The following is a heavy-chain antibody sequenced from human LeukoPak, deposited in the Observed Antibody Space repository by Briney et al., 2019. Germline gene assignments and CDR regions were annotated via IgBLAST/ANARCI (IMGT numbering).Heavy chain of an antibody. CDR1: GFTFKNDP. D-gene: IGHD1-14*01. V-gene: IGHV3-48*03. Sequence: SGGSLRLSCAASGFTFKNDPMNWVRQAPGKGLEWVSHISSSGRLMQYADSVKGRFTITRDNAQNFMSLQMNSLKPEDTAVYYCARDTNNGLDVWGRGTTVTVSS. J-gene: IGHJ6*02. CDR3: ARDTNNGLDV. CDR2: ISSSGRLM.